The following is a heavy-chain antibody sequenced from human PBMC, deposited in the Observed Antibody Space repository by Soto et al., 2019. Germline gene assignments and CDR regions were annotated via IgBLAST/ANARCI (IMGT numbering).Heavy chain of an antibody. V-gene: IGHV5-51*01. CDR1: GYTFSNFW. Sequence: GESLKISSKCSGYTFSNFWIAWVRQLPGKGLEYMGIIYPGDSETRYSPSFHGKVTISADRSIGTAHLQWSSLEASDSAFYFCARSPRSSSYFDYWGQGALVTVSS. CDR3: ARSPRSSSYFDY. D-gene: IGHD6-13*01. CDR2: IYPGDSET. J-gene: IGHJ4*02.